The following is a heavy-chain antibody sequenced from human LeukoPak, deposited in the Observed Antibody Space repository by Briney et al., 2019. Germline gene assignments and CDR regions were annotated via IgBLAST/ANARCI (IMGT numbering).Heavy chain of an antibody. J-gene: IGHJ3*02. D-gene: IGHD3-22*01. V-gene: IGHV1-2*02. CDR3: ACLTTADAFDI. CDR1: GYTFSDYY. CDR2: INPNNDGT. Sequence: GASVKVSCKASGYTFSDYYMHWVRQAPGQGLEWMGWINPNNDGTNYAQKLQGRVTMTTDTSTSTAYMELRSLRSDDTAVYYCACLTTADAFDIWGQGTMVTVSS.